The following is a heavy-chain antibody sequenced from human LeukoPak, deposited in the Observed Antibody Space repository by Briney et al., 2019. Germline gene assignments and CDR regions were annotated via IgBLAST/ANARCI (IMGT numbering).Heavy chain of an antibody. J-gene: IGHJ6*02. Sequence: GGSLRLSCAASGFTFRNYEMNRVHQAPGKGLEWVSYISSSGTNIKYADSVRGRFTISRDNAKNSLYLQMNSLRAEDTAVYYCARNLADVWGQGTTVTVSS. V-gene: IGHV3-48*03. CDR2: ISSSGTNI. CDR3: ARNLADV. CDR1: GFTFRNYE.